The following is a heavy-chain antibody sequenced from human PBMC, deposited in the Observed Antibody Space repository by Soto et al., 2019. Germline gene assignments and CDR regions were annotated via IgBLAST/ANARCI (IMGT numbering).Heavy chain of an antibody. CDR1: GFTFNYVW. CDR3: TTEVPRAGAFDI. J-gene: IGHJ3*02. CDR2: IKTKRDGGTT. Sequence: EVQLVESGGGLVKPGGSLRLSCAASGFTFNYVWMSWVRQAPGKGLEWVGHIKTKRDGGTTDYAAPVKGRFTISRDDSKNTLYLVLNSLKADDTAVYYCTTEVPRAGAFDIWGQGTTVIVSS. V-gene: IGHV3-15*01. D-gene: IGHD2-2*01.